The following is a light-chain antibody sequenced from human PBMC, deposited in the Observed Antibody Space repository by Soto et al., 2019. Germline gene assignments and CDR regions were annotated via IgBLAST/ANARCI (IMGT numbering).Light chain of an antibody. CDR1: HSLLHSNGHNY. J-gene: IGKJ5*01. Sequence: IVMTQTPLSLSLTPGQPASISCKSSHSLLHSNGHNYLDWYLXKQGQSQQVXIYLGSSRASGVPDRFSGSGSGTDGTMKIGRVEAEDGGVYDGMQALKTPITFGQGTRLEIK. CDR3: MQALKTPIT. V-gene: IGKV2-28*01. CDR2: LGS.